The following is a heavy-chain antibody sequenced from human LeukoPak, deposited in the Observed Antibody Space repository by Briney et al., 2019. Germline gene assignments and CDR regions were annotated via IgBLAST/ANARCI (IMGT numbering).Heavy chain of an antibody. J-gene: IGHJ3*02. Sequence: VASVKVSCKASGYTVTGYYMHWVRQAPGQGLEWMGWINPNSGGTNYAQKFQGRVTMTRDTSISTAYMELSRLRSDDTAVYYCARGNLSKHPMSIVVVSGGDDAFDIWGQGTMVTVSS. CDR1: GYTVTGYY. CDR2: INPNSGGT. V-gene: IGHV1-2*02. CDR3: ARGNLSKHPMSIVVVSGGDDAFDI. D-gene: IGHD3-22*01.